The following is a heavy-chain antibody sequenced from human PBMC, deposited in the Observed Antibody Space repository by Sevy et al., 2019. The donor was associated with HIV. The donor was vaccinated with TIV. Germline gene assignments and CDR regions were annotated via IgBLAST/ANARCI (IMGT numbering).Heavy chain of an antibody. J-gene: IGHJ5*02. Sequence: GGSLRLSCAASGFTFNSYAMYWVRQAPGKGLEWVAVISYDGRYKYYADSVKGRFTISRDNSKNTQYLQMNSLRTEDTAVYYRARDAAEGPYSSSWYSNWFDPWGQGTLVTVSS. CDR3: ARDAAEGPYSSSWYSNWFDP. CDR2: ISYDGRYK. V-gene: IGHV3-30*04. D-gene: IGHD6-13*01. CDR1: GFTFNSYA.